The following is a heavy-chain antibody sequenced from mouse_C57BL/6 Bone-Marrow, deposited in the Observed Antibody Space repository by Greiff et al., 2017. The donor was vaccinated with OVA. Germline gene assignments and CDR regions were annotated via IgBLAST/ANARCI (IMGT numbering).Heavy chain of an antibody. J-gene: IGHJ4*01. CDR3: TKLYGSYYYAMDY. V-gene: IGHV1-15*01. CDR1: GYTFTDYE. Sequence: QVHVKQSGAELVRPGASVTLSCKASGYTFTDYEMHWVKQTPVHGLEWIGAIDPETGGTAYNQKFKGKAILTADKSSSTAYMELRSLTSEDSAVYYCTKLYGSYYYAMDYWGQGTSVTVSS. D-gene: IGHD1-1*01. CDR2: IDPETGGT.